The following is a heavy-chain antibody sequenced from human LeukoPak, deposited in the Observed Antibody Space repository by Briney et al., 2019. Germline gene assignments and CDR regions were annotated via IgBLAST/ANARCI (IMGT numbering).Heavy chain of an antibody. CDR2: ISSSGSTI. CDR1: GFTFSDYY. V-gene: IGHV3-11*01. J-gene: IGHJ5*02. CDR3: ARPPNPAKVFGWFDP. Sequence: PGGSLRLSCAASGFTFSDYYMSWIRQAPGKGLEWVSYISSSGSTIYYADSVKGRFTISRDNAKNSLYLQMNSLRAEDTAVYYCARPPNPAKVFGWFDPWGQGTLVTVSS. D-gene: IGHD2-8*01.